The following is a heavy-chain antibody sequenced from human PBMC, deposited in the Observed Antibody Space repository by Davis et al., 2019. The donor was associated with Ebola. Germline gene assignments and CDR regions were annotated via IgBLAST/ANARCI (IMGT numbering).Heavy chain of an antibody. V-gene: IGHV4-61*01. CDR3: ARVSTTVTTAWFDP. CDR1: GGSVSSGSYY. D-gene: IGHD4-17*01. CDR2: IYYSGST. Sequence: GSLRLSCTVSGGSVSSGSYYWSWIRQPPGKGLEWIGYIYYSGSTNYNPSLKSRVTISVDTSKNQFSLKLSSVTAADTAVYYCARVSTTVTTAWFDPWGQGTLVTVSS. J-gene: IGHJ5*02.